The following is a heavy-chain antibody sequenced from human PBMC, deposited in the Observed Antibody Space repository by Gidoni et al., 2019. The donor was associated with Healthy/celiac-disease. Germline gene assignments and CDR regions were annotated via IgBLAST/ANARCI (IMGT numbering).Heavy chain of an antibody. Sequence: EVQLVESGGGLVQPGGSLRLSCSASGFTFRSYAMHWVRQAPGKGLEYVSAISSNGGSTYYADSVKGRFTISRDNSKNTLYLQMSSLRAEDTAVYYCVKDRFQQWLVMCDYWGQGTLVTVSS. D-gene: IGHD6-19*01. V-gene: IGHV3-64D*06. CDR1: GFTFRSYA. CDR3: VKDRFQQWLVMCDY. CDR2: ISSNGGST. J-gene: IGHJ4*02.